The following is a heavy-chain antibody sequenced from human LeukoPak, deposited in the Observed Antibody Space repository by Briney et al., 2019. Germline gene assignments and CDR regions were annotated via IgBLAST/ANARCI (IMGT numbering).Heavy chain of an antibody. V-gene: IGHV4-59*01. CDR1: SGSISSYY. CDR3: ASGRGLYSFYAFDI. J-gene: IGHJ3*02. D-gene: IGHD5-18*01. CDR2: IYYSGST. Sequence: SETLSLTCTVSSGSISSYYWSWIRQPPGKGLEWIGYIYYSGSTDYNPSLRSRVTISVDTSKSQFSLKLSSVTAADTAVYYCASGRGLYSFYAFDIWGQGTMVTVSS.